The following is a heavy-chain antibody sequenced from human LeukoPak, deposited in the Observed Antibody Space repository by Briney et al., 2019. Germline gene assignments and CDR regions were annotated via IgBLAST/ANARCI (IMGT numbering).Heavy chain of an antibody. CDR2: ISYDGSNK. D-gene: IGHD3-3*01. Sequence: GGSLRLSCVASGFTFSSYSVNWVRQAPGKGLEWVAVISYDGSNKYYADSVKGRFTISRDNSKNTLYLQMNSLRAEDTAVYYCARAGVGYAFDIWGQGTMVTVSS. CDR1: GFTFSSYS. J-gene: IGHJ3*02. CDR3: ARAGVGYAFDI. V-gene: IGHV3-30*03.